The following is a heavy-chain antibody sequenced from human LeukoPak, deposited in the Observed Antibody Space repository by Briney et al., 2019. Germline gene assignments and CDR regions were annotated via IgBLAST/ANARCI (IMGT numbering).Heavy chain of an antibody. D-gene: IGHD6-19*01. CDR2: IYYSGSA. Sequence: PSETLSLTCTVSGGSISSNNYYWGWIRQPPGKGLEWIGSIYYSGSATYHPSLKSRVTISLHTSKNQFSLKLDSVTAADTAVYYCARDRGIAVADFDYWGQGTLVTVSS. CDR1: GGSISSNNYY. V-gene: IGHV4-39*07. CDR3: ARDRGIAVADFDY. J-gene: IGHJ4*02.